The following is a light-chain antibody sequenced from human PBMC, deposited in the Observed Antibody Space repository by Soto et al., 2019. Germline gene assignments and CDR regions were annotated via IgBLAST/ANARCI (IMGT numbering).Light chain of an antibody. CDR2: DVS. J-gene: IGLJ1*01. CDR3: CSYAGGSYV. Sequence: QSALTQPRSVSGSPGQSVTISCTGTSSDVGGYDYVSWYQQHPGKAPKLMIFDVSKRPSGVPDRFSGSKSGSTASLTISGLQADDEADYYCCSYAGGSYVVGSGTKLTVL. CDR1: SSDVGGYDY. V-gene: IGLV2-11*01.